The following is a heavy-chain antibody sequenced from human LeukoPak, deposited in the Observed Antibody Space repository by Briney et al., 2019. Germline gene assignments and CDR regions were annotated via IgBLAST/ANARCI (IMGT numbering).Heavy chain of an antibody. CDR1: GFTFTSSV. CDR2: IVVGSGNT. V-gene: IGHV1-58*02. Sequence: ASVKVSCKASGFTFTSSVMQWVRQARGQRLEWIGWIVVGSGNTNYAQKFQERVTITRDMSTSTAYMELSSLRSEDTAVYYCARSSGYYSSLFYMHVWGKGTTVTVSS. CDR3: ARSSGYYSSLFYMHV. J-gene: IGHJ6*03. D-gene: IGHD3-22*01.